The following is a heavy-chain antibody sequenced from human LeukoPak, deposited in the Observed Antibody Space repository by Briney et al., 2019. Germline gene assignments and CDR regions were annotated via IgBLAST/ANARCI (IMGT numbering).Heavy chain of an antibody. CDR1: GYTFTGYY. Sequence: ASVKVPCKASGYTFTGYYIHWVRQAPGQGLEWVGWINPNSGGTNYAQKFQGRVTMTRDTSISTAYMELSSLRSDDTAVYYCARDASPFDYWGQGTLVTVSS. CDR3: ARDASPFDY. J-gene: IGHJ4*02. CDR2: INPNSGGT. V-gene: IGHV1-2*02.